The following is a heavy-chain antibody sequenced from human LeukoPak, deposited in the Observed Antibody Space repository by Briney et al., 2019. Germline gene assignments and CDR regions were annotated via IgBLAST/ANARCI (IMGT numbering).Heavy chain of an antibody. CDR3: ARVVRFGEFDY. CDR1: GFTFSSYD. Sequence: GGSLRLSCAASGFTFSSYDMHWVRQATGKGLEWVSAIGTAGDTYYPGSVKGRFTISRENAKNSLYLQMNSLRAGDTAVYYCARVVRFGEFDYWGQGTLVTVSS. J-gene: IGHJ4*02. CDR2: IGTAGDT. D-gene: IGHD3-10*01. V-gene: IGHV3-13*01.